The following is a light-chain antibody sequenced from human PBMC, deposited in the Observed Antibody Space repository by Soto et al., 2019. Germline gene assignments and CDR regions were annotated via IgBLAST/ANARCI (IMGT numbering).Light chain of an antibody. CDR1: SSDVGGYHS. Sequence: QSALTQPPSASGSAGQSVTISWTGASSDVGGYHSVSWHQQHPGKAPRLMIYEVSKRPSGVPDSLAVSKSGNTASLTVSELQHEDEAAYNCSSYGRSSSPVFGTGTKLTVL. J-gene: IGLJ1*01. CDR2: EVS. CDR3: SSYGRSSSPV. V-gene: IGLV2-8*01.